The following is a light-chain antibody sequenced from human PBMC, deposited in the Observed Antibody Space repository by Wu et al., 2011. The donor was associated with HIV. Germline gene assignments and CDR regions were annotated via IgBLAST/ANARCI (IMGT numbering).Light chain of an antibody. CDR3: QQYGIPPVT. CDR2: GAS. CDR1: QSVSSY. J-gene: IGKJ5*01. Sequence: RASQSVSSYLSWYQQKPGQAPRLLISGASNRATGVPDRFSGVGYGTDFSLVISSLEPEDSAVYYCQQYGIPPVTFGQGSRLEIK. V-gene: IGKV3-20*01.